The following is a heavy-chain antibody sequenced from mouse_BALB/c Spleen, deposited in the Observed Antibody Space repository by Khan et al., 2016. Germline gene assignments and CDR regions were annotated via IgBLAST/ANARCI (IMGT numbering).Heavy chain of an antibody. CDR3: ARGGLEPSYFDV. Sequence: EVQLQESGPGLVKPSQSLSLTCSVTVYSITSGYYWNWIRQFPGNKLEWMGYISFDVSNHYNPSLRNRISITRDTSKNQFFLILSSGTTEDTATYCGARGGLEPSYFDVWGGGTTVTVS. D-gene: IGHD3-3*01. J-gene: IGHJ1*01. V-gene: IGHV3-6*02. CDR1: VYSITSGYY. CDR2: ISFDVSN.